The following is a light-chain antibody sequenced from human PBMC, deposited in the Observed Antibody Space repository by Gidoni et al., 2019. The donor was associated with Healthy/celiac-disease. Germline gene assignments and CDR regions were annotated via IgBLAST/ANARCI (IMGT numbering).Light chain of an antibody. Sequence: DIQMTQSPSSLSASVGDRVTITCRASQSISSYLNWYQQKPGKAPKLMIYAASSLQSGVPSRFSGSGSGTAFTLTIRSLQPEDFATYYCQQSYSTPPTFGQGTKVEIK. V-gene: IGKV1-39*01. CDR1: QSISSY. CDR2: AAS. J-gene: IGKJ1*01. CDR3: QQSYSTPPT.